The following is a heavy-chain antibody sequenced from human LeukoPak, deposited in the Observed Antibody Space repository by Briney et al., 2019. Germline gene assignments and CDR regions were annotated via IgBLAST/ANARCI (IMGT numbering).Heavy chain of an antibody. CDR2: IIPIFGTA. J-gene: IGHJ4*02. V-gene: IGHV1-69*05. CDR3: AAHSGSSITLDY. CDR1: GGTFSSYA. D-gene: IGHD1-26*01. Sequence: SVKVSCKASGGTFSSYAISWVRQAPGQGLEWMGGIIPIFGTANYAQKYQGRVTITTDESTSTAYMEQSSLRSEDTAVYYCAAHSGSSITLDYWGQGTLVTVSS.